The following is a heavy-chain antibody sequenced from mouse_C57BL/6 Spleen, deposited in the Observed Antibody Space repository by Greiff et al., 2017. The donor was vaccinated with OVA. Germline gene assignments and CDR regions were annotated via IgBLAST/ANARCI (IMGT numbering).Heavy chain of an antibody. V-gene: IGHV1-81*01. J-gene: IGHJ2*01. D-gene: IGHD2-3*01. CDR2: FYPRSGNT. CDR3: AREGDGYSLDD. CDR1: GYTFTSYG. Sequence: QVQLQQSGAELARPGASVKLSCKASGYTFTSYGISWVKQRTGQGLEWIGEFYPRSGNTYYNEKFKGKATLTADKSSSTAYMELRSLTSEDSAVYFCAREGDGYSLDDWGKGTTLTVSS.